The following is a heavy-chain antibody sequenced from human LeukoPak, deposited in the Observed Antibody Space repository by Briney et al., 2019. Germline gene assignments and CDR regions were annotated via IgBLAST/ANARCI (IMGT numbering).Heavy chain of an antibody. CDR1: GYSIGSGYY. J-gene: IGHJ4*02. D-gene: IGHD3-22*01. V-gene: IGHV4-38-2*02. CDR2: IYHSGST. Sequence: SETLSLTCTVSGYSIGSGYYWGWIRQPPGKGLEWIGSIYHSGSTYYNPSLKSRVTISVDTSKNQFSLKLSSVTAADTAVYYCATYYDSSGYPDYWGQGTLVTVSS. CDR3: ATYYDSSGYPDY.